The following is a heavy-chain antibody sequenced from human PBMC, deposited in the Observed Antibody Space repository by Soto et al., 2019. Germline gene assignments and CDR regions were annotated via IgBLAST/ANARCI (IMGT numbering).Heavy chain of an antibody. D-gene: IGHD6-19*01. J-gene: IGHJ6*02. CDR3: ARGSRGAVAGTVYYYGMDV. Sequence: SGGSLRLSCAASGFSFSTFWMSWVRQAPGKGLEWVANIKQDGSEKYYVDSVKGRFTISRDNAKNSLYLQMNSLRAEDTAVYYCARGSRGAVAGTVYYYGMDVWGQGTTVTVSS. CDR1: GFSFSTFW. V-gene: IGHV3-7*03. CDR2: IKQDGSEK.